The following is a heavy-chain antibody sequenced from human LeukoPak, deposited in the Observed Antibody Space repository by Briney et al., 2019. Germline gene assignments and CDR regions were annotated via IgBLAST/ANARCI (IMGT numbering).Heavy chain of an antibody. V-gene: IGHV1-8*03. Sequence: VASVKVSCKASGYTFTSYDINWVRQATGQGLEWMGWMNPNSGNTGYAQKFQGRVTITRNTSISTAYMELSSLRSEDTAVYYCARDSGGYSSGWYPGWVYYYYYMDVWGKGTTVTISS. CDR1: GYTFTSYD. CDR3: ARDSGGYSSGWYPGWVYYYYYMDV. J-gene: IGHJ6*03. CDR2: MNPNSGNT. D-gene: IGHD6-19*01.